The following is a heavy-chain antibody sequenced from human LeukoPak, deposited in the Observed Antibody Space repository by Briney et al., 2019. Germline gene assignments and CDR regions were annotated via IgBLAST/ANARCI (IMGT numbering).Heavy chain of an antibody. V-gene: IGHV4-34*01. CDR2: INHSGST. CDR1: GGSFSGYY. Sequence: SETLSLTCAVYGGSFSGYYWSWIRQPPGKGLEWIGEINHSGSTNYNPSLKGRVTISVDKSKNQFSLKLSSLTAADTAVYYCARALSTGYYDSSGYSRKNYFDYWGQGTLVTVSS. J-gene: IGHJ4*02. D-gene: IGHD3-22*01. CDR3: ARALSTGYYDSSGYSRKNYFDY.